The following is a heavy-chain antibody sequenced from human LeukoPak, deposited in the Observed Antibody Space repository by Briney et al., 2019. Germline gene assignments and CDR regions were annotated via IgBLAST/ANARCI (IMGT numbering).Heavy chain of an antibody. Sequence: TSETLSLTCTVSGGSISSYYWSWIRQPPGKGLEWIGYIYYTGSTSYNPSLKSRVTKSMDTSKNQFSLKLSSVTAADTAVYYCAREGRLASRAFDIWGQGTMVTVSS. CDR1: GGSISSYY. CDR3: AREGRLASRAFDI. V-gene: IGHV4-59*12. J-gene: IGHJ3*02. CDR2: IYYTGST. D-gene: IGHD5-12*01.